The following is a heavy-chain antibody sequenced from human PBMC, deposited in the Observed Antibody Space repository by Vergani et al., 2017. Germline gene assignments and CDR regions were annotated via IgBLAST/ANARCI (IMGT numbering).Heavy chain of an antibody. Sequence: QVQLVQSGAEVKKPGSSVKVSCKASGGTFSSYTISWVRQAPGQGLEWMGRIIPILGIANYAQKFQGRVTITADKSTSTAYMELSSLRSEDTAVYYCAXDPSTVVNPYYFDCWGQGTLVTVSS. J-gene: IGHJ4*02. CDR2: IIPILGIA. CDR3: AXDPSTVVNPYYFDC. V-gene: IGHV1-69*08. D-gene: IGHD4-23*01. CDR1: GGTFSSYT.